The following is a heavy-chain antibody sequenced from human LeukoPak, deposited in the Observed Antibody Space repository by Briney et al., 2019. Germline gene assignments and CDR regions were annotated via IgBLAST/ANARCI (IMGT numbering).Heavy chain of an antibody. J-gene: IGHJ5*02. Sequence: ASVKVSCKVSGYTLTELSMHWVRQAPGKGLEWMGGFDPEDGETIYAQKFQGRVTMTTDTSTSTAYMELRSLRSDDTAVYYCARVINEGGQQLAKNWFDPWGQGTLVTVSS. CDR3: ARVINEGGQQLAKNWFDP. CDR2: FDPEDGET. V-gene: IGHV1-24*01. CDR1: GYTLTELS. D-gene: IGHD6-13*01.